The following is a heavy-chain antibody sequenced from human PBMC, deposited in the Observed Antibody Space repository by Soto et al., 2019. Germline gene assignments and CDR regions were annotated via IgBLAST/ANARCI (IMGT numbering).Heavy chain of an antibody. Sequence: ASVKVSCKASGYTFTSYGISWVRQAPGQGLEWMGWISAYNGNTNYAQKLQGRVTMTTDTSTSTAYMELRSLRSDDTAVYYCARDFNYDFWSGSDYWGQGTLVTVSS. CDR1: GYTFTSYG. V-gene: IGHV1-18*01. D-gene: IGHD3-3*01. J-gene: IGHJ4*02. CDR3: ARDFNYDFWSGSDY. CDR2: ISAYNGNT.